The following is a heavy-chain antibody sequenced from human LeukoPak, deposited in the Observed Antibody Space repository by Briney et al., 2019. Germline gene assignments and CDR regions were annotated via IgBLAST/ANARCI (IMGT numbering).Heavy chain of an antibody. Sequence: ASVKVSCKASGGTFSSYAISWVRQAPGQGPEWMGVISPSGGSTTYAQKFQGRVTLTRDMSTSTDYLELSSLRSEDTAVYYCARDNSVGDNAWWFDPWGQGTLVTVSS. V-gene: IGHV1-46*01. CDR2: ISPSGGST. CDR1: GGTFSSYA. J-gene: IGHJ5*02. D-gene: IGHD1-26*01. CDR3: ARDNSVGDNAWWFDP.